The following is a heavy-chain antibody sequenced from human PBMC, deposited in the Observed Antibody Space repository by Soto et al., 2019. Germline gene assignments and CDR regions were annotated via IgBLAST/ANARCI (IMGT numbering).Heavy chain of an antibody. V-gene: IGHV1-2*02. J-gene: IGHJ4*02. CDR1: GYIFSDYY. Sequence: QVQLAQSGAEVKKPGASVKVSCKASGYIFSDYYMHWVRQAPGQGLEWMGWINPDSGVTKYTQKFQGSVTMTRDTSISTAYMELRGLTSDDTAVYFCASKVRDYNFDYWGQGTLVTVSS. CDR2: INPDSGVT. CDR3: ASKVRDYNFDY. D-gene: IGHD4-17*01.